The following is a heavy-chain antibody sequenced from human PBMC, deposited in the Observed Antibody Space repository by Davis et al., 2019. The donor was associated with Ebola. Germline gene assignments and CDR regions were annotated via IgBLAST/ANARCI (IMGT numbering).Heavy chain of an antibody. D-gene: IGHD1-26*01. CDR2: ISSSSYT. CDR1: GFTFSDYY. J-gene: IGHJ4*02. CDR3: ARGLSGSYSPIDY. Sequence: GGSLRLSCAASGFTFSDYYMSWIRQAPGKGLEWVSYISSSSYTNYADSVKGRFTISRDNAKNSLYLQMNSLRAEDTAVYYCARGLSGSYSPIDYWGQGTLVTVSS. V-gene: IGHV3-11*06.